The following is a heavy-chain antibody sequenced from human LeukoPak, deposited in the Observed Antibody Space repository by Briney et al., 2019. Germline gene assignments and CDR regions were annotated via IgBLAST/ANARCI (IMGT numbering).Heavy chain of an antibody. CDR3: ARQAGPAAGIVAGWFDP. Sequence: PSETLSLTCTVSGGAISSSSYYWGWIRQPPGKGLEWIGSIYYSGSPYYNPSLKSRVTISVDTSKNQFSLKLSSVTAADTAVYYCARQAGPAAGIVAGWFDPWGQGTLVTVSS. CDR1: GGAISSSSYY. CDR2: IYYSGSP. D-gene: IGHD6-13*01. V-gene: IGHV4-39*01. J-gene: IGHJ5*02.